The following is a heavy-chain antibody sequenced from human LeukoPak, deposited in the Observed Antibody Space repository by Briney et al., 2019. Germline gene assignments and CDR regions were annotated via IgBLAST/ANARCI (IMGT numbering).Heavy chain of an antibody. Sequence: PSETLSLTCVVYGGSFSGYYWSWIRQPPGKGLEWIGEINHSGGTNYNPSLKSRVTISGDTSKSQFSLKLSSVTAADTAVYYCARANYDGSGYRRYYNYYGMDVWGQGTTVTVSS. CDR2: INHSGGT. J-gene: IGHJ6*01. CDR1: GGSFSGYY. CDR3: ARANYDGSGYRRYYNYYGMDV. D-gene: IGHD3-22*01. V-gene: IGHV4-34*01.